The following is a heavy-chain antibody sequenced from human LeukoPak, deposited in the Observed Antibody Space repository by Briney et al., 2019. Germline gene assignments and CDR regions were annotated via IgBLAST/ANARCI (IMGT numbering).Heavy chain of an antibody. CDR3: ARNDYYGSGYYWYLDN. J-gene: IGHJ4*02. D-gene: IGHD3-10*01. CDR2: IKQDGSEK. Sequence: GGSLRLSCAASGFTFNSYWMSWVRQAPGKGLEWVANIKQDGSEKYYVDSVKGRFIISRDNAKNSLYLQMNNLRAEDTALYHCARNDYYGSGYYWYLDNWGQGTLVTVSS. CDR1: GFTFNSYW. V-gene: IGHV3-7*03.